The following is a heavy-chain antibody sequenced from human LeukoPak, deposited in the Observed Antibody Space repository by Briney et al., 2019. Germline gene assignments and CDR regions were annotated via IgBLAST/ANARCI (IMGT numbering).Heavy chain of an antibody. CDR1: GGSFSGYY. Sequence: SETLSLTCAVYGGSFSGYYWSWIRQPPGKGLEWIGEINQSGSTNYNPSLKSRVTISVDTSKHQFSLKLSSVTAADTAVYYCAKVTAMVTFYYYGMDVWGQGTTVTVSS. CDR2: INQSGST. CDR3: AKVTAMVTFYYYGMDV. V-gene: IGHV4-34*01. D-gene: IGHD5-18*01. J-gene: IGHJ6*02.